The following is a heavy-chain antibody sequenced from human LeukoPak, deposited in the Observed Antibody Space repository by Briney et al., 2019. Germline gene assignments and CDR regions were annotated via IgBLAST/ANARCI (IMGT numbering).Heavy chain of an antibody. D-gene: IGHD1-7*01. V-gene: IGHV4-39*01. CDR3: ARHDLLGNYPDYFDS. J-gene: IGHJ4*02. CDR2: IYYSGST. CDR1: GGSISSSSYH. Sequence: SETLSLTCTVSGGSISSSSYHWGWIRQPPGKGLEWIGSIYYSGSTLYNPSLKSRVTISVDTSKNQFSLKLSSVTAADTTVYFCARHDLLGNYPDYFDSWGQGTLVTVSS.